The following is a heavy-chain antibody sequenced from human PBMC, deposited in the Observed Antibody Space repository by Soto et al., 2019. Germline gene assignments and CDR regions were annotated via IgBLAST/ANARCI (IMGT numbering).Heavy chain of an antibody. J-gene: IGHJ4*02. CDR1: EFIFSSYW. Sequence: PGGSLRLSCAASEFIFSSYWMHWVRQAPGKGLVWVSRINSDGSNTNYAESVKGRFTISRDNSKNTLYLQMSSLRLDDTAVYYCARGIIAGPGRDYFDYWGQGTLVTVSS. CDR2: INSDGSNT. V-gene: IGHV3-74*01. CDR3: ARGIIAGPGRDYFDY. D-gene: IGHD6-13*01.